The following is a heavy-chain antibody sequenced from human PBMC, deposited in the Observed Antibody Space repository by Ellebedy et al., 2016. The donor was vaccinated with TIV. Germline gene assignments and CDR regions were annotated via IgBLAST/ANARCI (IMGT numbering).Heavy chain of an antibody. CDR3: YGSGYEQDY. V-gene: IGHV1-69*06. CDR1: GYTFTSYG. J-gene: IGHJ4*02. Sequence: SVKVSCXASGYTFTSYGISWVRQAPGQGLEWMGGIIPIFGTANYAQKFQGRVTITADKSTSTAYMELSSLRSEDTAVYYCYGSGYEQDYWGQGTLVTVSS. D-gene: IGHD3-22*01. CDR2: IIPIFGTA.